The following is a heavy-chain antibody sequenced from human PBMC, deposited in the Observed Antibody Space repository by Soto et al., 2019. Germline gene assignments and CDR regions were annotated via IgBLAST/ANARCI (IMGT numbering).Heavy chain of an antibody. CDR1: GGTFSSYT. J-gene: IGHJ6*02. CDR2: IIPILGIA. V-gene: IGHV1-69*02. Sequence: QVQLVQSGAEVKKPGSSVKVSCKASGGTFSSYTISWVRQAPGQGLEWMGRIIPILGIANYAQKFQGRVTITADKSTSTAYMELSSLRSEVTAVYYCASTYYYYFGMDVWGQGTTVTVSS. CDR3: ASTYYYYFGMDV.